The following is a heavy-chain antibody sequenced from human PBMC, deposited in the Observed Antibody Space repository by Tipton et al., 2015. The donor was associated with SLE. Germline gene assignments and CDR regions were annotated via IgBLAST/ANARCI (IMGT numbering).Heavy chain of an antibody. Sequence: GSLRLSCVVSGFTFDDYTMHWVRHGPGRGLEWVSLITWDGVSTYYADSVKGRFTISRDNSKNSLYLQMNSLRTEDTAFYYCAKDRFAMVQGVYYFDYWGQGTLVTVSS. CDR3: AKDRFAMVQGVYYFDY. CDR1: GFTFDDYT. V-gene: IGHV3-43*01. D-gene: IGHD3-10*01. J-gene: IGHJ4*02. CDR2: ITWDGVST.